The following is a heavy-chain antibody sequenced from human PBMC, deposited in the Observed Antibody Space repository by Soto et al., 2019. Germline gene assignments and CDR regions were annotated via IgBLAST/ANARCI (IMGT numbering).Heavy chain of an antibody. CDR2: IDWDDDK. V-gene: IGHV2-70*01. J-gene: IGHJ4*02. CDR1: GVSLSTSGVA. D-gene: IGHD3-22*01. Sequence: SGPTLVNPTQTLTLTCTFSGVSLSTSGVAVVWIRQPPGKALEWLALIDWDDDKNYSTSLKTRLTISKDTSKNQVVLTMTNMDPVDTATYYCARVPGYYDSSGFIGFDSWGQGTLVTVSS. CDR3: ARVPGYYDSSGFIGFDS.